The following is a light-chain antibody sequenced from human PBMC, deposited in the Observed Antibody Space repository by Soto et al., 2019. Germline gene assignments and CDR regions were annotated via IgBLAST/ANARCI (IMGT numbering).Light chain of an antibody. CDR1: QTVTSNY. V-gene: IGKV3-20*01. CDR3: QQYGSSPWT. Sequence: EILLTQSPATLSLSPGERAALSCGASQTVTSNYLAWYQQKPGQPPRLLVYGASSRATGIPDRFSGSGSGTDFTLTISRLEPEDFAVYYCQQYGSSPWTFGQGTRVDIK. J-gene: IGKJ1*01. CDR2: GAS.